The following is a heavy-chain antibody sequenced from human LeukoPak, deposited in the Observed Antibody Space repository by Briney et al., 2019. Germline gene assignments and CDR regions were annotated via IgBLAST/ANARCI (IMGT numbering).Heavy chain of an antibody. J-gene: IGHJ4*02. CDR3: ARHDAHYGDYPALYYFDY. CDR2: INHSGST. D-gene: IGHD4-17*01. CDR1: GGSFSGYY. Sequence: SETLSLTCAVYGGSFSGYYWSWIRQPPGKGLEWIGEINHSGSTNYNPSLKSRVTISVDTSKNQFSLKLSSVTAADTAVYYCARHDAHYGDYPALYYFDYWGQGTLVTVSS. V-gene: IGHV4-34*01.